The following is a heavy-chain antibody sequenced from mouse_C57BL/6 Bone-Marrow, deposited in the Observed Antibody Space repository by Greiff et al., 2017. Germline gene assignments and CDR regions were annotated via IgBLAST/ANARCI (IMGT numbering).Heavy chain of an antibody. CDR1: GYTFTSYW. D-gene: IGHD3-3*01. J-gene: IGHJ4*01. CDR3: AEGPLYAMDY. CDR2: IAPSDSDT. Sequence: QVQLQQPGAELVKPGASVQLSCKASGYTFTSYWMQWVKQRPGQGLEWIGEIAPSDSDTNYNQKFKGKATLTVDKSSSTAYMQLSSLTSEDSAFYYCAEGPLYAMDYWGQGTSVTVSS. V-gene: IGHV1-50*01.